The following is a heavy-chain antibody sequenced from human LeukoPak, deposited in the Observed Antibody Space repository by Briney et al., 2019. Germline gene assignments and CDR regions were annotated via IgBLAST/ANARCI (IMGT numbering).Heavy chain of an antibody. J-gene: IGHJ4*02. CDR1: GFTFSSYW. V-gene: IGHV3-74*01. D-gene: IGHD4-17*01. CDR3: ARGGDYPFDY. Sequence: GESLRLSCAASGFTFSSYWMHWVRQSPGQGLVWVSRINSDGSRTSYADSVKGRFTISRDNAKNTLSLQMSSLRAEDTAVYHCARGGDYPFDYWGQGTLVTVSS. CDR2: INSDGSRT.